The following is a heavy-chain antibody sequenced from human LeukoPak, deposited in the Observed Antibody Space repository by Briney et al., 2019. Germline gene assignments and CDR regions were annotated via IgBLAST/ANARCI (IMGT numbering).Heavy chain of an antibody. V-gene: IGHV4-4*02. CDR3: ASTSSSWSGYFDY. CDR2: IYLRGNT. Sequence: SGTLSPTCAISGGSISSSNWWTWVRQPPGEGLEWVGEIYLRGNTNYNPSLKSRVTISVDTSKNQFSLKLSSVTAADTAVYYCASTSSSWSGYFDYWGQGTLVTVSS. CDR1: GGSISSSNW. D-gene: IGHD6-13*01. J-gene: IGHJ4*02.